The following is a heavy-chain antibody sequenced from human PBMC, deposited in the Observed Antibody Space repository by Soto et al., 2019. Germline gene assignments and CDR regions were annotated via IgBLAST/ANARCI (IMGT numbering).Heavy chain of an antibody. J-gene: IGHJ6*02. CDR2: IYYSGST. Sequence: SETLSLTCTVSGGSISNYYWSWIRQPPGKGLEWIGYIYYSGSTNYKPSLSSRVTIFVDTSKKQLFLNLSSVTAADTAVYYCARGLGVYSWNHFSSYGMDVWGQGTTVTVSS. V-gene: IGHV4-59*12. CDR3: ARGLGVYSWNHFSSYGMDV. CDR1: GGSISNYY. D-gene: IGHD1-20*01.